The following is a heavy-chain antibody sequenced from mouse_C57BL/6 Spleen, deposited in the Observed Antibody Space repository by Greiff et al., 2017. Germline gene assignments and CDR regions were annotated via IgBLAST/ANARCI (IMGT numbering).Heavy chain of an antibody. CDR2: INPSSGYT. V-gene: IGHV1-4*01. J-gene: IGHJ2*01. Sequence: QVHVKQSGAELARPGASVKMSCKASGYTFTSYTMNWVKQRPGQGLELIGYINPSSGYTKYNQKFKDKATLTAEKSSSTAYMQLSSLTSEDSAVYYCARGGYFDYWGQGTTLTVSS. CDR1: GYTFTSYT. CDR3: ARGGYFDY.